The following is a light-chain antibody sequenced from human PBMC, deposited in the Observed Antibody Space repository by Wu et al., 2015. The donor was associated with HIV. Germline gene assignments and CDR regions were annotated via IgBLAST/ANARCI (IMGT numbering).Light chain of an antibody. Sequence: EIVMTQSPDTLSVSAGERAIVSCRASQSVSSNLAWYQQKPGQAPRLLIFGASTRATGIPARFSGSGSETEFTLTINRLEPEDFAIFYCQQYGGSPITFGQGTRLEI. J-gene: IGKJ5*01. CDR2: GAS. CDR1: QSVSSN. CDR3: QQYGGSPIT. V-gene: IGKV3-15*01.